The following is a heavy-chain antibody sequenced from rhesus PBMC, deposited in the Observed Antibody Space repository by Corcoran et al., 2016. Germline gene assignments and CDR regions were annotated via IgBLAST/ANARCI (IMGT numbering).Heavy chain of an antibody. CDR1: VGPISGFW. V-gene: IGHV4-160*01. CDR2: IDSSGST. CDR3: ARDFVSSLH. J-gene: IGHJ4*01. D-gene: IGHD2-39*01. Sequence: QLHLQESGPGLVKPSATMSLPCAVSVGPISGFWWSWLPQPPGKGLEWSGRIDSSGSTDYNPSLKRRVTMSRDTSKNQFSLKLSSVTAADTAVYYCARDFVSSLHWGQGVLVTVSS.